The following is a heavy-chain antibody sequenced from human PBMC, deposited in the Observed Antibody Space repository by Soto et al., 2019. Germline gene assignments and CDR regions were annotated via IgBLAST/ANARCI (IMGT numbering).Heavy chain of an antibody. J-gene: IGHJ3*02. CDR1: GGSISSSSYY. D-gene: IGHD3-10*01. CDR2: IYYSGNT. CDR3: ARHRTGSDLAFDI. Sequence: SETLSLTCTVSGGSISSSSYYWGWIRQPPGKGLEWIGSIYYSGNTYYNPSLKSRVTISVDTSKNQFSLKLSSVTAADTAMYYCARHRTGSDLAFDIWGQGTMVTVSS. V-gene: IGHV4-39*01.